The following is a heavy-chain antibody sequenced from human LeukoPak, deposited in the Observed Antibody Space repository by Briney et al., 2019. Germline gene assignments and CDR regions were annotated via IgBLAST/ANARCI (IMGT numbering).Heavy chain of an antibody. V-gene: IGHV3-73*01. CDR3: ARDRYYYGSGSQSRYFDY. D-gene: IGHD3-10*01. CDR1: GFTFSGSA. CDR2: IRSKANSYAT. J-gene: IGHJ4*02. Sequence: GGSLRLSCATSGFTFSGSAMHWVRQASGKGLEWVGRIRSKANSYATAYAASVKGRFTISRDDSKNTAYLQMNSLKTEDTAVYYCARDRYYYGSGSQSRYFDYWGQGTLVTVSS.